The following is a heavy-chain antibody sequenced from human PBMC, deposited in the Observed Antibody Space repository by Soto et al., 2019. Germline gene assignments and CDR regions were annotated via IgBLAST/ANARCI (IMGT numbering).Heavy chain of an antibody. D-gene: IGHD3-3*01. CDR3: AKDRQYYDFWSGYFSSMLDY. CDR1: GFTFSSYA. CDR2: ISGSGGST. J-gene: IGHJ4*02. Sequence: GGSLRLSCAASGFTFSSYAMSWVRQAPGKGLEWVSAISGSGGSTYYADSVKGRFTISRDNSKNTLYLQMNSLRAEDTAVYYCAKDRQYYDFWSGYFSSMLDYWGQGTLVTVSS. V-gene: IGHV3-23*01.